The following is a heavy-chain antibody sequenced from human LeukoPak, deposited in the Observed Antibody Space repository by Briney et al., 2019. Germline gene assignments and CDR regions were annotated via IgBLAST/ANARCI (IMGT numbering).Heavy chain of an antibody. V-gene: IGHV3-7*01. J-gene: IGHJ4*02. CDR1: GFILNSHW. Sequence: GGSLRLSCAVSGFILNSHWMNWVRQAPGRGREWVASIKEDGSEKYYADSVKGRFIMSRDNAKNSLYLQMNSLRVEDTAIYYCARDGEAAGLYFDYWGQGTLVTVSS. CDR3: ARDGEAAGLYFDY. D-gene: IGHD6-13*01. CDR2: IKEDGSEK.